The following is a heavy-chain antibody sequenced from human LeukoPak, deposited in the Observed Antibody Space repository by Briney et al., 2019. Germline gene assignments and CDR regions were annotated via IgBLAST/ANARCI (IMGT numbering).Heavy chain of an antibody. CDR1: GGSISSYY. Sequence: PSETLSLTCTVSGGSISSYYWSWIRQPPGKGLEWIGYIYYSGSTNYNPSLKSRVTISVDTSKNQFSLKLSSVTAADTAVYCCARGPLNYGSGSYGGMDVWGQGTTVTVSS. V-gene: IGHV4-59*01. CDR3: ARGPLNYGSGSYGGMDV. D-gene: IGHD3-10*01. CDR2: IYYSGST. J-gene: IGHJ6*02.